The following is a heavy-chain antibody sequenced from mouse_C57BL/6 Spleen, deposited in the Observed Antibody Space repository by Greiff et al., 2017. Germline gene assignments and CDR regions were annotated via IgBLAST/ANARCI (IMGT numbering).Heavy chain of an antibody. Sequence: EVQLVESEGGLVQPGSSMKLSCTASGFTFSDYYMAWVRQVPEKGLEWVANINYDGSSTYYLDSLNSRFIISRDNAKNILYLQMSSLKSEDTATYYCARERGNYAMDYWGQGTSVTVSS. CDR3: ARERGNYAMDY. V-gene: IGHV5-16*01. CDR2: INYDGSST. CDR1: GFTFSDYY. J-gene: IGHJ4*01.